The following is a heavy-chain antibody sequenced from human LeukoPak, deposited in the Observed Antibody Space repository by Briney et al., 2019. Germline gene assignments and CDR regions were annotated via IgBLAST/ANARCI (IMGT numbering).Heavy chain of an antibody. V-gene: IGHV3-48*01. CDR2: ISSSSSTI. CDR3: AREYDFWSGYLGY. CDR1: GFTFSSYG. D-gene: IGHD3-3*01. Sequence: PGGSLRLSCAASGFTFSSYGMNWVRQAPGKGLEWVSYISSSSSTIYYADSVKGRFTISRDNAKNSLYLQMNSLRAEDTAVYYCAREYDFWSGYLGYWGQGTLVTVSS. J-gene: IGHJ4*02.